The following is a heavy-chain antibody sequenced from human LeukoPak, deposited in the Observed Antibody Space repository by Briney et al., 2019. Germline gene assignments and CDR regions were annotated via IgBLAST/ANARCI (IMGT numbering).Heavy chain of an antibody. CDR3: ARVRYYYDSSGYDY. D-gene: IGHD3-22*01. J-gene: IGHJ4*02. Sequence: PGGSLRLSCAASGFTFSSYSMTWVRQAPGKGLEWVSSISSSSSYIYYADSVKGRFTISRDNAKNSLYLQMNSLRAEDTAVYYCARVRYYYDSSGYDYWAREPWSPSPQ. V-gene: IGHV3-21*01. CDR2: ISSSSSYI. CDR1: GFTFSSYS.